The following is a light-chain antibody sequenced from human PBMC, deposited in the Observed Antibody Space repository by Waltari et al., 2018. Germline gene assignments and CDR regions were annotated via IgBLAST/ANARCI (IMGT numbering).Light chain of an antibody. CDR1: QSISKY. CDR2: HAS. V-gene: IGKV3-20*01. Sequence: EIVLTQSPGTLSLSSGERATLSCRTSQSISKYLAWYQQKPGQAPRLLIYHASSRATGIPDRFSGSGSGTDFSLTISRLEPEDFAVYYCQHYVTLPVTFGQGTKVEIE. CDR3: QHYVTLPVT. J-gene: IGKJ1*01.